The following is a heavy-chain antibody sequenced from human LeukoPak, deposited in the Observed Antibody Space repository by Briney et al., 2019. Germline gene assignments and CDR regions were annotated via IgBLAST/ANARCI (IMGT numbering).Heavy chain of an antibody. V-gene: IGHV3-74*01. J-gene: IGHJ6*02. CDR2: INSDGSST. CDR1: GFTFSSYW. CDR3: ARDAYDSSGDRDYYGMDV. D-gene: IGHD3-22*01. Sequence: GGSLRLSCAASGFTFSSYWMQWVRQAPGKGLVWVSRINSDGSSTIYADSVKGRFTISRDNSKNTLYLQMNSLRAEDTAVYYCARDAYDSSGDRDYYGMDVWGQGTTVTVSS.